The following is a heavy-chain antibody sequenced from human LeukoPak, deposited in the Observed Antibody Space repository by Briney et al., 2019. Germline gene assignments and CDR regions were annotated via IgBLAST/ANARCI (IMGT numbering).Heavy chain of an antibody. D-gene: IGHD3-10*01. V-gene: IGHV3-7*01. CDR2: IGRDGSEI. CDR3: ARPLMYYYGSETYFWFDP. CDR1: GFIFSSYW. Sequence: GGSLRLSCVASGFIFSSYWMSWVRQAPGKGLEWVANIGRDGSEIKYVDSVKGRFSISRDNAKNSLSLQMNSLRAEDTAVYYCARPLMYYYGSETYFWFDPWGQGTLVTVSS. J-gene: IGHJ5*02.